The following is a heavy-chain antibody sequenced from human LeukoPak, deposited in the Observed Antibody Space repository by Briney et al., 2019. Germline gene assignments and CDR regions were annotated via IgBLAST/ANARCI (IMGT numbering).Heavy chain of an antibody. J-gene: IGHJ4*02. V-gene: IGHV3-30*09. D-gene: IGHD5-18*01. CDR3: ARPGDSPFDH. Sequence: GGSLRLSCTVSGFTFSGSSMHWLRQAPGQGLEWVATISYDGNSEYYRDSVKGRFAVSRVNSKNALYLQMQSLRHEDTAVYFCARPGDSPFDHWGQGTMVTVSS. CDR1: GFTFSGSS. CDR2: ISYDGNSE.